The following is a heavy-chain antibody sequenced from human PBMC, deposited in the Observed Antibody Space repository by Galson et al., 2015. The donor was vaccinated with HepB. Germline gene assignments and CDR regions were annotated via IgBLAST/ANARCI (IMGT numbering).Heavy chain of an antibody. CDR2: IDPSDSYT. V-gene: IGHV5-10-1*01. Sequence: QSGAEVKKPGESLRISCKGSGYSFTSYWISWVRQMPGKGLEWMGRIDPSDSYTNYSPSFQGHVTISADKSISTAYLQWSSLKASDTAMYYCARKLRYFDWLLPSDAFDIWGQGTMVTVSS. CDR1: GYSFTSYW. J-gene: IGHJ3*02. D-gene: IGHD3-9*01. CDR3: ARKLRYFDWLLPSDAFDI.